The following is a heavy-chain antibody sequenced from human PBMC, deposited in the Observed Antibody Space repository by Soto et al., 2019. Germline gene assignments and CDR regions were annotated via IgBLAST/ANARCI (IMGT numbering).Heavy chain of an antibody. V-gene: IGHV5-10-1*03. D-gene: IGHD6-19*01. Sequence: EVQLVQSGAEVKKPGESLRISCKGTGYSFTRYWISWVRQMPGKGLELMGRIDPSDSYTNYSPSFQGHVTISADKSISTAYLQWSSLKASDTGMYYCAKHVRIGVAVADAFDIWGQGTMVSVSS. J-gene: IGHJ3*02. CDR3: AKHVRIGVAVADAFDI. CDR1: GYSFTRYW. CDR2: IDPSDSYT.